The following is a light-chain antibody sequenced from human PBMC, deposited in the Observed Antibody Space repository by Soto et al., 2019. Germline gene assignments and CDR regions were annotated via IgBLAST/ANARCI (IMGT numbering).Light chain of an antibody. CDR2: RNN. J-gene: IGLJ2*01. CDR3: AAWDASLSGPA. Sequence: QSVLTQPPSASETPGQRVTISCSGSSSNIGSNYVYWYQQLPGTAPKLLIYRNNQRPSGVPDRFSGSKSGTSASLAISGLRSEDEADYYCAAWDASLSGPAFGGGTKLTVL. V-gene: IGLV1-47*01. CDR1: SSNIGSNY.